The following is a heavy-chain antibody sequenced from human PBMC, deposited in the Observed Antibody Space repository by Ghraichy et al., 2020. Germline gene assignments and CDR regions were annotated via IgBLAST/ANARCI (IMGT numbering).Heavy chain of an antibody. CDR2: IYYSGST. CDR3: ARVRKGSSGWEDGEDWFDP. V-gene: IGHV4-61*01. CDR1: GGSVSSGSYY. D-gene: IGHD6-19*01. Sequence: SETLSLTFTVSGGSVSSGSYYWSWIRQPPGKGLEWIGYIYYSGSTNYNPSLKSRVTISVDTSKNQFSLKLSSVTAADTAVYYCARVRKGSSGWEDGEDWFDPWGQGTLVTVSS. J-gene: IGHJ5*02.